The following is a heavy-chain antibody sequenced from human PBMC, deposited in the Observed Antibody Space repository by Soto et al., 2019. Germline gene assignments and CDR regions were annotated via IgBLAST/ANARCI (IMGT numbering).Heavy chain of an antibody. CDR1: GDSISSNNNY. CDR2: ISYSGTT. D-gene: IGHD5-18*01. Sequence: TLSLTCTVSGDSISSNNNYWSWIRQPPGEGLEWIGFISYSGTTSYSPSLKSRVAISLDTSKNQFSLSLSSVTAADTAVYYCARGSGYSYGLDPWGEGTLGTVSS. J-gene: IGHJ5*02. CDR3: ARGSGYSYGLDP. V-gene: IGHV4-30-4*01.